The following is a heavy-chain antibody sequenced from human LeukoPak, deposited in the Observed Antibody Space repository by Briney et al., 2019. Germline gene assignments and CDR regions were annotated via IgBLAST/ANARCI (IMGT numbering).Heavy chain of an antibody. D-gene: IGHD3-22*01. CDR2: IYDSGST. Sequence: PSETLSLTCTVSGGSIRSSYYYWGWIRQPPGKGLEWIGSIYDSGSTYYNPSLKSRVTISVDTSKNQFSLKLNSVTAADTAVYYCARGKNYYDSSGYYYFDYWGQGTLVTVSS. V-gene: IGHV4-39*01. CDR1: GGSIRSSYYY. J-gene: IGHJ4*02. CDR3: ARGKNYYDSSGYYYFDY.